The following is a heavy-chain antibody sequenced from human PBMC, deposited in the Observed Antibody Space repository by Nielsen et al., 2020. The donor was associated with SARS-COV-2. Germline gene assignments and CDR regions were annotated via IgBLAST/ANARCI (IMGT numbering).Heavy chain of an antibody. CDR3: ARDRHIVVVPAAPELNYYYYGMDV. J-gene: IGHJ6*02. D-gene: IGHD2-2*01. V-gene: IGHV1-18*01. CDR2: ISAYNGNT. CDR1: GYTFTSYG. Sequence: ASVKVSCKASGYTFTSYGISWVRQAPGQGLEWMGWISAYNGNTNYAQKLQGRVTMTTDTSTSTAYMELRSLISDDTAVYYCARDRHIVVVPAAPELNYYYYGMDVWGQGTTVTVSS.